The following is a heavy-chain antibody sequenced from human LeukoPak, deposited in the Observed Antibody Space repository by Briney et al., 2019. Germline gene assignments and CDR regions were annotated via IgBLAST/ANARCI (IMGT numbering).Heavy chain of an antibody. CDR3: ARQEYCSGGSCYTWFDP. Sequence: GGSLRLSCAASGFTFSNHAMTWVRQAPGKGLEWVAAISASGDDTFYADSVKGRFTISRDNSKNILYLQMNSLRAEDTAMYFCARQEYCSGGSCYTWFDPWGQGTLVTVSS. V-gene: IGHV3-23*01. CDR1: GFTFSNHA. CDR2: ISASGDDT. D-gene: IGHD2-15*01. J-gene: IGHJ5*02.